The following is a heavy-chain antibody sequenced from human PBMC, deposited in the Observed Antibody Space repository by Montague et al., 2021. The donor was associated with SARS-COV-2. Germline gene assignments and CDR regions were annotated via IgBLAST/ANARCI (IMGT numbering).Heavy chain of an antibody. V-gene: IGHV4-4*02. CDR2: TYLSGFT. D-gene: IGHD3/OR15-3a*01. CDR3: ARGGLGNRGFDY. CDR1: DVSLSSSTW. J-gene: IGHJ4*02. Sequence: SETLSLTCVVSDVSLSSSTWWSWVRQSPGKGLEWVGETYLSGFTXXHPSVKSRVTISLDDSRSQFSLRLTSVTAADTAVYFCARGGLGNRGFDYWGQGALVTVSS.